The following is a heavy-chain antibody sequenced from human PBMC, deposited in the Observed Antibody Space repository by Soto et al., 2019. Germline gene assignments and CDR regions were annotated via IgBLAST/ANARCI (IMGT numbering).Heavy chain of an antibody. D-gene: IGHD3-22*01. J-gene: IGHJ5*02. CDR3: ASGYYDSSGYLATPGIDP. Sequence: SETLSLTCTVSGGSISSSSYYWGWIRQPPGKGLEWIGSIYYSGSTYYNPSLKSRVTISVDTSKNQFSLKLSSVTAADTAVYYCASGYYDSSGYLATPGIDPWGQGTLVTVSS. CDR2: IYYSGST. CDR1: GGSISSSSYY. V-gene: IGHV4-39*01.